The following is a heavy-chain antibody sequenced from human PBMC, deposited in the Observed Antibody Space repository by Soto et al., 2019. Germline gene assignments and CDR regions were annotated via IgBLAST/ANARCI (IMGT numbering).Heavy chain of an antibody. D-gene: IGHD2-2*02. Sequence: ASVKVSCKASGYTFTIYGISCVLQAPGQGLEWMGWISAYNGNTNYAQKLQGRVTMTTDTSTSTAYMELRSLRSDDTAVYYCARGGWGYSPQSYWGQGTLVTVSS. V-gene: IGHV1-18*01. CDR2: ISAYNGNT. CDR1: GYTFTIYG. J-gene: IGHJ4*02. CDR3: ARGGWGYSPQSY.